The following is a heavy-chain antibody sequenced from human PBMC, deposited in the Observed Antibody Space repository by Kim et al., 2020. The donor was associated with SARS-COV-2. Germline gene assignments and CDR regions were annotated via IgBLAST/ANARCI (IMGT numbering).Heavy chain of an antibody. D-gene: IGHD6-19*01. CDR1: GFTFSSYG. CDR2: ISYDGSVE. J-gene: IGHJ4*03. CDR3: AKASSREQWLVKG. V-gene: IGHV3-30*18. Sequence: GGSLRLSCAASGFTFSSYGMHWVRQAPGKGLERVTLISYDGSVEYYADSVKGRFTISRDNSKSTLYLQMDNLRAEDTAVYYCAKASSREQWLVKGWGQGTPVTVSS.